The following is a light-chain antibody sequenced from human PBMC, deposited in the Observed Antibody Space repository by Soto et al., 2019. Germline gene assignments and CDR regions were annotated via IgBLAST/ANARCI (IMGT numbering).Light chain of an antibody. J-gene: IGKJ5*01. V-gene: IGKV3-20*01. CDR3: QQYGSSRGT. Sequence: EIVLTQSPGTLSLSPGERATLSVMGSQSVSSSYLAWYQQRPGQAPRLLIYGASSRATGIPDRFSGSGSGTDFTLTISRLEPEDFAVYYCQQYGSSRGTFGQGTRLEIK. CDR1: QSVSSSY. CDR2: GAS.